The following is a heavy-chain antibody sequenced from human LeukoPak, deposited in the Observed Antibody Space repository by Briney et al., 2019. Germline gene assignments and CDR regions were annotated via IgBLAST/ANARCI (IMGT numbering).Heavy chain of an antibody. D-gene: IGHD2-15*01. CDR2: ISSSSSYI. V-gene: IGHV3-21*01. CDR3: ARDRLYCSGGSCYSFDY. J-gene: IGHJ4*02. Sequence: PGGSLRLSCATSGFTFSSYSMNWVRQAPGKGLEWVSSISSSSSYIYYADSVKGRFTISRDNAKNSLYLQMNSLRAEDTAVYYCARDRLYCSGGSCYSFDYWGQGTLVTVSS. CDR1: GFTFSSYS.